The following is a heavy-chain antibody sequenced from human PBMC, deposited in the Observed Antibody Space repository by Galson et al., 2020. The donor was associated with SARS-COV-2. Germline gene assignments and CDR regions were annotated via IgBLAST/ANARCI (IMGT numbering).Heavy chain of an antibody. CDR1: GFSLSTSGMC. Sequence: ESGPTLVKPTQTLTLTCTFSGFSLSTSGMCVSWIRQPPGKALEWLARINWDDDKYYSTSLKTRLTISKDTSKNQVVLTMTNMDPVDTATYYRARSSGYSSSWFLGGGMDVWGQGTTVTVSS. V-gene: IGHV2-70*11. D-gene: IGHD6-13*01. J-gene: IGHJ6*02. CDR3: ARSSGYSSSWFLGGGMDV. CDR2: INWDDDK.